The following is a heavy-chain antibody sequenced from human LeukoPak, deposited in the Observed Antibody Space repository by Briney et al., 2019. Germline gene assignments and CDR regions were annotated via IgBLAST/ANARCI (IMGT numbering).Heavy chain of an antibody. CDR3: ARDGEDTAMAPFDY. Sequence: GGSLRLSCAASGFTLNTYSMFWVRQAPGKGLEWISYISSSSSTVYYADSVKGRFTISRDNAKNSLYLQMNSLRAEDTAVYYCARDGEDTAMAPFDYWGQGTLVTVSS. V-gene: IGHV3-48*04. CDR1: GFTLNTYS. D-gene: IGHD5-18*01. J-gene: IGHJ4*02. CDR2: ISSSSSTV.